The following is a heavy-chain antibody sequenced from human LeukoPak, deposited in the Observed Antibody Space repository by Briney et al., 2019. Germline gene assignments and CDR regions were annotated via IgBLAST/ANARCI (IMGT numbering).Heavy chain of an antibody. Sequence: SGGSLRLSCAASGFIFGDYDMNWVRQAPGKGLEWVSYISSSSSTIYYADSVKGRFAISRDNAKNSLYLQMNSLRAEDTAIYYCARENWDLVAVPMDVWGKGTTVIVSS. CDR3: ARENWDLVAVPMDV. CDR1: GFIFGDYD. V-gene: IGHV3-48*01. CDR2: ISSSSSTI. J-gene: IGHJ6*04. D-gene: IGHD1-26*01.